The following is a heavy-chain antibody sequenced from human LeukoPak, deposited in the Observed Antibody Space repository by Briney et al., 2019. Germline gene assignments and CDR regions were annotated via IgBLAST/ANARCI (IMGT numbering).Heavy chain of an antibody. J-gene: IGHJ3*02. CDR1: GFTFSSYS. CDR3: ARTPFYYGGNPRYQIHAFDI. Sequence: GVSLSLAHPASGFTFSSYSMNWVRQAPGKALEWVASISSTSSYIYYADSVKGRFTISRDNVKNSLYLQMNSLRAEDTAVYYCARTPFYYGGNPRYQIHAFDIRGQGTMVIVSS. V-gene: IGHV3-21*01. D-gene: IGHD4-23*01. CDR2: ISSTSSYI.